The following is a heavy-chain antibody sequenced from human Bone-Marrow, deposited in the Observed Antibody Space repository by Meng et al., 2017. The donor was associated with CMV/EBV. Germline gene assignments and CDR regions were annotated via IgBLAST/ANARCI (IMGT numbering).Heavy chain of an antibody. D-gene: IGHD1-1*01. Sequence: GSLRLPCTVPGGSISSSSYYWGWIRQPPGKGLEWIGSIYYSGSTYYNLSLKSRVTISVDTSKNQFSLKLNSVTAADTAVYYCARGTPMGNFDYWGQGTLVTVSS. J-gene: IGHJ4*02. CDR2: IYYSGST. CDR3: ARGTPMGNFDY. CDR1: GGSISSSSYY. V-gene: IGHV4-39*01.